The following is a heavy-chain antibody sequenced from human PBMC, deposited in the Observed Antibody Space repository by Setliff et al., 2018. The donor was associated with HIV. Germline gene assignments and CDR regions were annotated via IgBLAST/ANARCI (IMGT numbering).Heavy chain of an antibody. CDR1: GYSISNGYY. CDR2: IYHSGST. Sequence: SETLSLTCALSGYSISNGYYWGWIRQPSGKGLEWIGSIYHSGSTFYNPSLRSRVTISVDTSQDQFSLRLTSVTAADTAVYYCARSQPDTIFGVVVFDSWGQGTLVTVSS. CDR3: ARSQPDTIFGVVVFDS. J-gene: IGHJ4*02. D-gene: IGHD3-3*01. V-gene: IGHV4-38-2*01.